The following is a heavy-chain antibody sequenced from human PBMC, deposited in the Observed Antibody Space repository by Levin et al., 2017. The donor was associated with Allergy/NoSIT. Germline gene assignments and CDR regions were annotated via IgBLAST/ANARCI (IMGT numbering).Heavy chain of an antibody. CDR2: VNAYNGNT. CDR1: GFDFNIYG. J-gene: IGHJ4*02. D-gene: IGHD2-8*02. V-gene: IGHV1-18*01. CDR3: ARTSTGKIDD. Sequence: GASVKVSCKASGFDFNIYGISWVRQAPGQGLEWMGWVNAYNGNTEYIEKFQGRVTMTADTSTSTAYMELRSLRSDDTAVYYCARTSTGKIDDWGQGTLVTVSS.